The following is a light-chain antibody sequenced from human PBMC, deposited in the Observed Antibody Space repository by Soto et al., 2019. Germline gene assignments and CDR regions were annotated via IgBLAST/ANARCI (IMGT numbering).Light chain of an antibody. Sequence: QSVLTQPPSAYGTPGQRVTISCYGSSSNIGTNTVNWYLQLPGTAPKLLIYSNNQRPSGVPDRFSGSKSGTSASLAISGLQSDDEADYYCAAWDDSLNGQVFGTGTKVTVL. CDR2: SNN. CDR3: AAWDDSLNGQV. CDR1: SSNIGTNT. J-gene: IGLJ1*01. V-gene: IGLV1-44*01.